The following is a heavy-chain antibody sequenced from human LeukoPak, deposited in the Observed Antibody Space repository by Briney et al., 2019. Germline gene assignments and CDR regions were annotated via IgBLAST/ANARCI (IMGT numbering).Heavy chain of an antibody. CDR3: ATDAAAGDY. CDR2: LIPIFGTA. Sequence: SVKVSCKASGGTFSSYAISWVRQAPGQGLEWMGGLIPIFGTANYAQRFQGRVSITADESTSTAYMELSSLRSDDTAVYYCATDAAAGDYWGQGTLVTVSS. CDR1: GGTFSSYA. D-gene: IGHD6-13*01. V-gene: IGHV1-69*13. J-gene: IGHJ4*02.